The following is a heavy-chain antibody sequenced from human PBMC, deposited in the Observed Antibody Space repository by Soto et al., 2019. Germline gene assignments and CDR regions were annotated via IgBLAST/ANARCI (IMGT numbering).Heavy chain of an antibody. CDR2: VFHSATT. CDR3: ARGHYSSGWPIDH. D-gene: IGHD6-19*01. Sequence: QVQLQESGPGLVKPSETLTLTCTVSGDSFSDYYWNWIRQVPGKGLEWIGFVFHSATTSYNPSLKTRVAISDDTSKKQFSLRLTYVTAADTAIYYCARGHYSSGWPIDHWGQGILVTVSS. V-gene: IGHV4-59*01. CDR1: GDSFSDYY. J-gene: IGHJ4*02.